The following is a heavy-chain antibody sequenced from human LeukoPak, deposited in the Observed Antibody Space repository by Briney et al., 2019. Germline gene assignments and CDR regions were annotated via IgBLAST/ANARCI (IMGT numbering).Heavy chain of an antibody. CDR3: ARNRVVTAMDYYYGMDV. Sequence: PGRSLRLSCAASGFTVSSNYMSWVRQAPGKGLEWVSVIYSGGSTYYADSVKGRFTISRDNSKNTLYLQMNSLRAEDTAVYYCARNRVVTAMDYYYGMDVWGQGTTVTVSS. D-gene: IGHD2-21*02. CDR2: IYSGGST. CDR1: GFTVSSNY. J-gene: IGHJ6*02. V-gene: IGHV3-53*01.